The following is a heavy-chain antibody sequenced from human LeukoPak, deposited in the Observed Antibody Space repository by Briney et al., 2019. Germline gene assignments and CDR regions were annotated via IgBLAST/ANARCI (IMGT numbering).Heavy chain of an antibody. V-gene: IGHV4-34*01. CDR1: GGSFSGYY. J-gene: IGHJ6*02. Sequence: SETLSLTCAVYGGSFSGYYWSWIRQPPGKGLEWIGEINHSGSTNYNPSLKSRVTISVDTSKNQFSLKLSSVTAADTAVYYCARDLREYYGSGTLYYYYGMDVWGQGTTVTVSS. CDR3: ARDLREYYGSGTLYYYYGMDV. D-gene: IGHD3-10*01. CDR2: INHSGST.